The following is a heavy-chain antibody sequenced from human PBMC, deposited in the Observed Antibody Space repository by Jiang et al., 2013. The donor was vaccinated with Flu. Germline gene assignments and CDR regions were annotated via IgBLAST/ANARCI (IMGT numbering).Heavy chain of an antibody. J-gene: IGHJ6*02. CDR1: GYTFTNHY. CDR2: INPNGDST. Sequence: SGAEVKKPGASVKVSCKASGYTFTNHYMHWVRQAPGQGLEWMGIINPNGDSTDYAQKFQGRVTMTTDTSANTGYMELSSLRSEDTAVYFCVAGGNSPYNGMDVWGQGTTVTVSS. D-gene: IGHD4-23*01. CDR3: VAGGNSPYNGMDV. V-gene: IGHV1-46*01.